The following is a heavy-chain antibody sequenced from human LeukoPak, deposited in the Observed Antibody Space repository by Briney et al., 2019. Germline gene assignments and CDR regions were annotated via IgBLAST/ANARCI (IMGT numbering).Heavy chain of an antibody. Sequence: GGSLRLSCAASGFTISSYAMSWVRQAPGKGLEWVSGISGGGGSTYYTDSVKGRFTISTDNSKNTLYLQMNSLRAEDTAVYYCAKRNWNDDTGCWGQGTLVTVSS. D-gene: IGHD1-1*01. V-gene: IGHV3-23*01. CDR3: AKRNWNDDTGC. J-gene: IGHJ4*02. CDR2: ISGGGGST. CDR1: GFTISSYA.